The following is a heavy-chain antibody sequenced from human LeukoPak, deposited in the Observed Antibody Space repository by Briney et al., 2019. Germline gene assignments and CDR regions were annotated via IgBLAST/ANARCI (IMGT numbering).Heavy chain of an antibody. CDR3: GRESLGYFDY. Sequence: ASVKVSCKASGGTFSSYAISWVRQAPGQGLEWMGWISGNNDNTIYAQKFQGRVTMTTDTSTSTAYMELRSLRSDDTAVYYCGRESLGYFDYWGQGTLVTVSS. CDR2: ISGNNDNT. D-gene: IGHD3-16*01. V-gene: IGHV1-18*01. J-gene: IGHJ4*02. CDR1: GGTFSSYA.